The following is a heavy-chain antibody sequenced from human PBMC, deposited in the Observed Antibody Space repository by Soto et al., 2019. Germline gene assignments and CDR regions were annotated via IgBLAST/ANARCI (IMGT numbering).Heavy chain of an antibody. CDR1: GFTFSSYG. D-gene: IGHD3-22*01. V-gene: IGHV3-33*01. Sequence: PGGSLRLSCAASGFTFSSYGMHWVRQAPGKGLEWVAVIWYDGSNKYYADSVKGRFTISRDNSKNTLYLQMNSLRAEDTAVYYCAREYYDSSGQPYFDYWGQGTLVTVSS. CDR3: AREYYDSSGQPYFDY. J-gene: IGHJ4*02. CDR2: IWYDGSNK.